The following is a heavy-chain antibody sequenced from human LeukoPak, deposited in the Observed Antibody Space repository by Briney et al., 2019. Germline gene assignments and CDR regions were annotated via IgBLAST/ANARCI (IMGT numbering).Heavy chain of an antibody. D-gene: IGHD6-19*01. V-gene: IGHV4-59*08. J-gene: IGHJ3*02. Sequence: ASETLSLTCTVSGGSISSYYWSWIRQPPGKGLEWIGYIYYSGSTNYNPSLKSRVTISVDTSKNQFSLKLSSVTAADTAVYYCARHWLTDPFDIWGQGTMVTVSS. CDR2: IYYSGST. CDR1: GGSISSYY. CDR3: ARHWLTDPFDI.